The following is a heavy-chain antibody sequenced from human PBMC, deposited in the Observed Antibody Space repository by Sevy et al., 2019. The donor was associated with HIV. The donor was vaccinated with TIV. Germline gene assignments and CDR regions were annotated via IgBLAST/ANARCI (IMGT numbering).Heavy chain of an antibody. J-gene: IGHJ6*02. V-gene: IGHV3-33*01. CDR3: ARGPLRYCSSSSCYEGDNYYYGMDV. D-gene: IGHD2-2*01. CDR1: GFTFSNYG. CDR2: IGYEGSNK. Sequence: GGSLRLSCAASGFTFSNYGIHWVRQAPGKGLEWVAVIGYEGSNKYYEDSVKGRFTISRDNSKNTLYLQINSLRAEDTAVYYCARGPLRYCSSSSCYEGDNYYYGMDVWGQGTTVTVSS.